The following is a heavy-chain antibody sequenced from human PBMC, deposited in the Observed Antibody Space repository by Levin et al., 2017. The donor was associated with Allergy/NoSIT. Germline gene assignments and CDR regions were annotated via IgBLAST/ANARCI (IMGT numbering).Heavy chain of an antibody. V-gene: IGHV4-34*01. J-gene: IGHJ4*02. CDR2: INHSGST. CDR3: ASRVEMATYGY. Sequence: SETLSLTCAVYGGSFSGYYWSWIRQPPGKGLEWIGEINHSGSTNYNPSLKSRVTISVDTSKNQFSLKLSSVTAADTAVYYCASRVEMATYGYWGQGTLVTVSS. CDR1: GGSFSGYY. D-gene: IGHD5-24*01.